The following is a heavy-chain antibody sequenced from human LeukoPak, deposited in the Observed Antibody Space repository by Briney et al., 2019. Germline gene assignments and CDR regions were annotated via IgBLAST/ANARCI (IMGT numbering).Heavy chain of an antibody. D-gene: IGHD2-21*01. CDR1: GFTFDDYT. Sequence: GGSLRLSCAASGFTFDDYTMHWVRQGPEKGLEWVSLISWDGDITNYADSVKGRFTISRDNSKNSLYLQMNSLKTEDTALYFCAKASYCGGDCYPDYWGRGTLVTVSS. J-gene: IGHJ4*02. CDR3: AKASYCGGDCYPDY. CDR2: ISWDGDIT. V-gene: IGHV3-43*01.